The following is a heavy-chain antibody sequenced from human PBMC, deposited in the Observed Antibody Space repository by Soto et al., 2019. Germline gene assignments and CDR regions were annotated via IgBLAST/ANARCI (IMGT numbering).Heavy chain of an antibody. V-gene: IGHV1-18*04. Sequence: ASVKLSCKTSGYTFRNYAISWVRQTPGQGLEWMGWVSPYNGNANYTQKFQGRVTITTDTSTATANMEMKSLRSDDTAMYYCARGISLIMAATGSWGQGTLVPASS. D-gene: IGHD3-22*01. CDR2: VSPYNGNA. CDR1: GYTFRNYA. J-gene: IGHJ5*02. CDR3: ARGISLIMAATGS.